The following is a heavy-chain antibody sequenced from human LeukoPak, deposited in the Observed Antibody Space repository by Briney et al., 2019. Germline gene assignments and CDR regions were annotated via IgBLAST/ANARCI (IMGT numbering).Heavy chain of an antibody. CDR1: GGSISSGGYY. D-gene: IGHD6-19*01. CDR3: ASGDLSSGWLDY. CDR2: IYHSGST. Sequence: PSETLSLTCTVSGGSISSGGYYWSWIRQPPGKGLEWIGYIYHSGSTYYNPSLKSRVTISVDTSKNQFSLKLSSVTAADTAVYYCASGDLSSGWLDYWGQGTLVTVSS. J-gene: IGHJ4*02. V-gene: IGHV4-30-2*02.